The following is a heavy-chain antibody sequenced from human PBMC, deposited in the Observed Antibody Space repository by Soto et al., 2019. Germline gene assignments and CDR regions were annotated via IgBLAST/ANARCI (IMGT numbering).Heavy chain of an antibody. V-gene: IGHV4-39*01. Sequence: SETLSLTCTVSGGSLSSSSYYWGWIRQPPGKGLEWIGSIYYSGSTYYNPSLKSRVTISVDTSKNQFSLKLSSVTAADTAVYYCARLRVTTDAFDIWGQGTMVTVSS. J-gene: IGHJ3*02. CDR2: IYYSGST. CDR3: ARLRVTTDAFDI. CDR1: GGSLSSSSYY. D-gene: IGHD4-17*01.